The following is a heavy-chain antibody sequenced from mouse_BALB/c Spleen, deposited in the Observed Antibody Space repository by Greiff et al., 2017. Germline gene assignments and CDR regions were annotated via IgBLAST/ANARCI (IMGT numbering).Heavy chain of an antibody. CDR2: IRNKANGYTT. Sequence: EVKLMESGGGLVQPGGSLRLSCATSGFTFTDYYMSWVRQPPGKALEWLGFIRNKANGYTTEYSASVKGRFTISRDNSQSILYLQMNTLRAEDSATYYCARDRYEYDWGQGTLVTVSA. J-gene: IGHJ3*01. D-gene: IGHD2-4*01. CDR1: GFTFTDYY. V-gene: IGHV7-3*02. CDR3: ARDRYEYD.